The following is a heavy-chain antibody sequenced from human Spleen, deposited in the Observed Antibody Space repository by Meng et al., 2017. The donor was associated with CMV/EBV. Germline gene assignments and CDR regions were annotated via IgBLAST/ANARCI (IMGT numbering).Heavy chain of an antibody. CDR1: GFTFSSYW. V-gene: IGHV3-74*01. D-gene: IGHD6-6*01. CDR2: INSDGSST. Sequence: GESLKISCAASGFTFSSYWMHWVRQAPGKGLVWVSRINSDGSSTSCADSVKGRFTISRDNAKNTLYLQMNSLRAEDTAVYYCAREGIAARTFDYWGQGTLVTVSS. J-gene: IGHJ4*02. CDR3: AREGIAARTFDY.